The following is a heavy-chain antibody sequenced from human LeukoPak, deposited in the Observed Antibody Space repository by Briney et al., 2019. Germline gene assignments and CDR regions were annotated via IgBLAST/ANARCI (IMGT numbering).Heavy chain of an antibody. D-gene: IGHD2-15*01. CDR3: ARGSLGYCSGGSCYLAYYFDY. CDR2: IYHSGST. CDR1: GGSISSGGYS. J-gene: IGHJ4*02. V-gene: IGHV4-30-2*01. Sequence: SQTLSLTCAVSGGSISSGGYSWSWIRQPPGKGLEWIGYIYHSGSTYYKPSLKSRVTISVDRSKNQFSLKLSSVTAADTAVYYCARGSLGYCSGGSCYLAYYFDYWGQGTLVTVSS.